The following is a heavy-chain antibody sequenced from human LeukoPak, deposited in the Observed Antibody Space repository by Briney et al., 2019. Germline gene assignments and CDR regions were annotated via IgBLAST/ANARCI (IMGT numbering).Heavy chain of an antibody. CDR3: TRIGLKKTGYYRLDY. Sequence: SVKVSCKASGYTFTGHYLHWVRQAPGQGLEWMGWLNPNTGDTLYIQKFQGRVTMTGDTSISTAYMELSSLMSDDTAVYYCTRIGLKKTGYYRLDYWGQGTLVTVSS. CDR1: GYTFTGHY. CDR2: LNPNTGDT. J-gene: IGHJ4*02. D-gene: IGHD3-9*01. V-gene: IGHV1-2*02.